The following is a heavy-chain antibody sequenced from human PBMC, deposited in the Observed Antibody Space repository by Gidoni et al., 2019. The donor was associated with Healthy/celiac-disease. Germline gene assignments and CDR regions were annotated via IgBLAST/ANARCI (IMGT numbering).Heavy chain of an antibody. J-gene: IGHJ6*02. CDR1: GFTFSSYE. D-gene: IGHD1-1*01. CDR3: ARMEHDFGMDV. CDR2: ISSSGSTI. V-gene: IGHV3-48*03. Sequence: EVQLVESGGGLVQPGGSLRLSCAASGFTFSSYEMNWVRQAPGKGLEWVSYISSSGSTIYYADSVKGRFTISRDNAKNSLYLQMNSLRAEDTAVYYCARMEHDFGMDVWGQGTTVTVSS.